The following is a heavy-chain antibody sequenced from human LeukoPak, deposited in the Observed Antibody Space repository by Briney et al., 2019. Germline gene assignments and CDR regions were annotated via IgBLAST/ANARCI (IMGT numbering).Heavy chain of an antibody. CDR2: INPNSGGT. CDR1: GYTFTGYY. V-gene: IGHV1-2*02. CDR3: ASFNRRPVDTKPFDY. Sequence: GASVKVSCKASGYTFTGYYMHWVRQAPGQGLEWMGWINPNSGGTNYAQKFQGRVTMTRDTSISTAYMELSRLRSDDTAVYYCASFNRRPVDTKPFDYWGQGTLVTVSS. D-gene: IGHD5-18*01. J-gene: IGHJ4*02.